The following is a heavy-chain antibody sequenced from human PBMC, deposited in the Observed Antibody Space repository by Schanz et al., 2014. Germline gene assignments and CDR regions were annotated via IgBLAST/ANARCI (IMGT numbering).Heavy chain of an antibody. D-gene: IGHD6-13*01. CDR1: GFTFSTYW. Sequence: VQLVESGGGLVQPGGSLRLSCAASGFTFSTYWMHWVRQAPGKGLVWVSHINSDGTTTTYADSVKGRFTISRDNAENTLYLQMNSLRAEDTAVYYCARLDSSSWYPRYWGQGTLVTVSS. J-gene: IGHJ4*02. CDR2: INSDGTTT. CDR3: ARLDSSSWYPRY. V-gene: IGHV3-74*02.